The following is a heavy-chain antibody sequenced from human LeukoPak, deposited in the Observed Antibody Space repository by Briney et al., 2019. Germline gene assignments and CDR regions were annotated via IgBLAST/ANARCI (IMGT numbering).Heavy chain of an antibody. CDR1: GYSINNYW. J-gene: IGHJ5*02. Sequence: GESLKISCKGSGYSINNYWIGWVRQMPGKGLEWMGIIYPADSDIRYSPSFQGQVTISADKSITTAYLQWSSLKASDTAMYYCARRQNWFDPWGQGTLVTVSS. V-gene: IGHV5-51*01. CDR3: ARRQNWFDP. CDR2: IYPADSDI.